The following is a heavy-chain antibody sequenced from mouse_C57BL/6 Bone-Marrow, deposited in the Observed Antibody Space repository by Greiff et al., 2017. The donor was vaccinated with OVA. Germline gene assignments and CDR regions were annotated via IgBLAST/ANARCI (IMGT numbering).Heavy chain of an antibody. CDR2: ISDGGSYT. CDR3: AREGYYGGDY. CDR1: GFTFSSYA. J-gene: IGHJ2*01. D-gene: IGHD1-1*01. Sequence: EVKLVESGGGLVKPGGSLKLSCAASGFTFSSYAMSWVHQTPEKRLEWVATISDGGSYTYYPDNVKGRFTISRDNAKNNLYLQMSHLKSEDTAVYYCAREGYYGGDYWGQGTTLTVSS. V-gene: IGHV5-4*01.